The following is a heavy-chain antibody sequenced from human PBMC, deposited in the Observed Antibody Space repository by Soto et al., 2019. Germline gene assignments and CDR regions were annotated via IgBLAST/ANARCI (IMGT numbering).Heavy chain of an antibody. V-gene: IGHV1-18*04. CDR2: ISAYNGNT. J-gene: IGHJ6*02. Sequence: GASVKVSCKASGYTFTSYGISWVRQAPGQGLEWMGWISAYNGNTNYAQKLQGRVTMTTDTSTSTAYMELRSLRSDDTAVYYCAREGRLYYDIFTGYRTHYHYYVLAFWGQGTTVTGSS. CDR1: GYTFTSYG. D-gene: IGHD3-9*01. CDR3: AREGRLYYDIFTGYRTHYHYYVLAF.